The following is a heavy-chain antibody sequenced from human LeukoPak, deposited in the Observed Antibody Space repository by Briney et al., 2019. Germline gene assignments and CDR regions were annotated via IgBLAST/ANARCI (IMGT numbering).Heavy chain of an antibody. D-gene: IGHD3-22*01. Sequence: GASVKVSCKSSGYTFTSYYMRWVRQAPGQGLEWMGIINPSGGSTSYAQKFQGRVTMTRDTSTSTVYMELSSLRSEDTAVYYCARDKTPTYYYDSSGYLFDYWGQGTLVTVSS. CDR3: ARDKTPTYYYDSSGYLFDY. CDR1: GYTFTSYY. J-gene: IGHJ4*02. CDR2: INPSGGST. V-gene: IGHV1-46*01.